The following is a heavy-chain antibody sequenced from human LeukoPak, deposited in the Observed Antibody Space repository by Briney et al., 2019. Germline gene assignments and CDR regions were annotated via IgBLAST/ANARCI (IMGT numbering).Heavy chain of an antibody. D-gene: IGHD5-24*01. CDR2: IKSKTDGGKT. Sequence: GGSQRLSCAASGFTFSNAWMSWVRQAPGKGLEWVGRIKSKTDGGKTDYAAPVKGRFTISREDSKNTLYLQMNSLRTEDTAVYYCTTTPRWLQTGGSSQFDYWGQGTLVTVSS. CDR3: TTTPRWLQTGGSSQFDY. V-gene: IGHV3-15*01. CDR1: GFTFSNAW. J-gene: IGHJ4*02.